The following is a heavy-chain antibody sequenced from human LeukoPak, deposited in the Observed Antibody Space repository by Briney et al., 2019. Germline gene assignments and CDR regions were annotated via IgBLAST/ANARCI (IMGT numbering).Heavy chain of an antibody. CDR2: ISYDGSNK. V-gene: IGHV3-30*04. CDR1: GFTFSSYA. D-gene: IGHD5-18*01. J-gene: IGHJ4*02. CDR3: ARALAPRGYSYGYGLGGSFDY. Sequence: GGSLGLSCAASGFTFSSYAMHWVRQAPGKGLEWVAVISYDGSNKYYADSVKGRFTISRDNSKNTLYLQMNSLTAEDTAVYYCARALAPRGYSYGYGLGGSFDYWGQGTLVTVSS.